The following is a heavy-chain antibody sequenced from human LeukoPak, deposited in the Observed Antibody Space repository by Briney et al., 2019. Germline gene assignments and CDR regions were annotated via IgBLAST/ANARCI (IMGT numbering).Heavy chain of an antibody. J-gene: IGHJ6*02. CDR3: ARGPERTGVGTRYYYDMDV. Sequence: PGGSLRLSCAASGFSFATSWMTWIRQAPGKGLEWVANINPDGSVKNFLHYVKGRFTISRDNSKNTLYLQINSLRAEDTAVYYCARGPERTGVGTRYYYDMDVWGQGTTVTVSS. D-gene: IGHD2-8*01. CDR1: GFSFATSW. V-gene: IGHV3-7*02. CDR2: INPDGSVK.